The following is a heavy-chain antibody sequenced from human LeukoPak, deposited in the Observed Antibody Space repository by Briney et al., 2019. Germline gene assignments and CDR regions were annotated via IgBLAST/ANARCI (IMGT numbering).Heavy chain of an antibody. J-gene: IGHJ3*02. CDR3: AKDRGSGWYPPDAFDI. CDR2: ISYDGSNK. D-gene: IGHD6-19*01. V-gene: IGHV3-30*18. Sequence: GGSLRLSCAASGFTFRSYGMHWVRQAPGKGLEWVAVISYDGSNKYYADSVKGRFTISRDNSKNTLYLQMNSLRAEDTAVYYCAKDRGSGWYPPDAFDIWGQGTMVTVSS. CDR1: GFTFRSYG.